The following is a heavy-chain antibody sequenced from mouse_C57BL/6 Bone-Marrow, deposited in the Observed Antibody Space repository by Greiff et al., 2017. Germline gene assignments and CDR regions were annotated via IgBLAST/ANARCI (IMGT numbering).Heavy chain of an antibody. CDR1: GYTFTSYW. D-gene: IGHD2-4*01. CDR3: AREDYDYDWYFDV. J-gene: IGHJ1*03. CDR2: IHPNSGST. V-gene: IGHV1-64*01. Sequence: QVQLQQSGAELVKPGASVKLSCKASGYTFTSYWMHWVKQRPGQGLEWIGMIHPNSGSTNYNEKFKSKATLTVDKSSSTAYMQLSSLTSEDSAVYYCAREDYDYDWYFDVWGTGTTVTVSS.